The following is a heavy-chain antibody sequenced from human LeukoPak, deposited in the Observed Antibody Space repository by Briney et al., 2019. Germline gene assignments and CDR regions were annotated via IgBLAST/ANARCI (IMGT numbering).Heavy chain of an antibody. CDR2: IGTAGDT. D-gene: IGHD3-9*01. V-gene: IGHV3-13*01. Sequence: GGSLRLSCAASGFTFSSYDMHWVRHATGKGLEWASAIGTAGDTYYPGSVKGRFTISRENAKNSLYLQMNSLRAGDTAVYYCARSRFIRYFDWLLSPGTFDIWGQGTMVTVSS. J-gene: IGHJ3*02. CDR1: GFTFSSYD. CDR3: ARSRFIRYFDWLLSPGTFDI.